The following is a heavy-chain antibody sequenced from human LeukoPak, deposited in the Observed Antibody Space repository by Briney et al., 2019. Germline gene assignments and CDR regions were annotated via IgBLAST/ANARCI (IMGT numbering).Heavy chain of an antibody. Sequence: ASVKVSCKASGYTFNSYGISWVRQAPGQGLEWMGWISAYNGNTNYAQKLQGRVTVTTDTSTSTAYMELRSLRSDDTAVYYCARERVIVGDNAFDIWGQGTMVTVSS. CDR2: ISAYNGNT. CDR3: ARERVIVGDNAFDI. V-gene: IGHV1-18*01. CDR1: GYTFNSYG. D-gene: IGHD1-26*01. J-gene: IGHJ3*02.